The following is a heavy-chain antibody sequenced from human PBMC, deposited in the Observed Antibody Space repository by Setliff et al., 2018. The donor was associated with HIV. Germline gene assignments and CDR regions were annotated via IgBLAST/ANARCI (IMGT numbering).Heavy chain of an antibody. CDR3: ARRIDNSGTFPDKNWLDP. Sequence: PSETLSLTCAVSSYSISSGYYWGWIRQPPGKGLEWIGFIFSSGSTKYNPSLQSRVTMSIDTSKNQFSLELSSMTAADTAMYYCARRIDNSGTFPDKNWLDPWGQGSPVTVSS. CDR2: IFSSGST. D-gene: IGHD3-10*01. V-gene: IGHV4-38-2*01. J-gene: IGHJ5*02. CDR1: SYSISSGYY.